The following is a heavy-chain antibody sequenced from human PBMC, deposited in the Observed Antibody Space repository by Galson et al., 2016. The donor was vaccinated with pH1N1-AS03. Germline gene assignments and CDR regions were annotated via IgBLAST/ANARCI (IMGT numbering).Heavy chain of an antibody. CDR2: IYYSGST. V-gene: IGHV4-59*08. Sequence: ETLSLTCNVSGGSFTYYYWSWIRQPPGKGLEWIGYIYYSGSTNYHPSLRSRLTISLDTSKNQISLELSSVTAADTAVYYCARHGRPHSGVLTALTAFDYWGPGALVTVTS. CDR1: GGSFTYYY. D-gene: IGHD3-9*01. J-gene: IGHJ4*02. CDR3: ARHGRPHSGVLTALTAFDY.